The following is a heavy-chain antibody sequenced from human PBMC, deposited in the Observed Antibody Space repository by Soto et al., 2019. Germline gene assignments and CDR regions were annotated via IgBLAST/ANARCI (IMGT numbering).Heavy chain of an antibody. CDR1: GGSVSSGSYY. CDR2: IYYSGST. V-gene: IGHV4-61*01. CDR3: ARDSVSGSYLGPYYYYGMDV. Sequence: PSETLSLTYTVSGGSVSSGSYYWSWKRQPPGKGLEWIGYIYYSGSTNYNPSLKSRVTISVDTSKNQFSLKLSSVTAADTAVYYCARDSVSGSYLGPYYYYGMDVWGQGATVTVSS. J-gene: IGHJ6*02. D-gene: IGHD1-26*01.